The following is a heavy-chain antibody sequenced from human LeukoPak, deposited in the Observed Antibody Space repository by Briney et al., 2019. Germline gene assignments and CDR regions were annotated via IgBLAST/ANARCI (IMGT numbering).Heavy chain of an antibody. CDR2: ISSTGSTI. Sequence: GGSLRLSCAASRFTFSNYYMSWIRQAPGKGLEWLSYISSTGSTIFYADSVKGRFTISRDNTKNSLYLQMNRLRAEDTAVYYCARTSMSAGGNFDYWGQGTLVTVSS. V-gene: IGHV3-11*01. D-gene: IGHD6-13*01. CDR1: RFTFSNYY. CDR3: ARTSMSAGGNFDY. J-gene: IGHJ4*02.